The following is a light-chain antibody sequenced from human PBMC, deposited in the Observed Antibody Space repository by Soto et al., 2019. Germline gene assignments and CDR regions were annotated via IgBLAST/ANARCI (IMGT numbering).Light chain of an antibody. CDR2: NAS. Sequence: ELVLTQSPATLSLSQGARAILSYRASQSVSTFLAWFQQKPGQPPRLLIYNASNRTTGIPARFSGSVSGTDFTLTISSLEPEDFGVYYCQQRGDWPPITFGQGTRLEIK. CDR1: QSVSTF. J-gene: IGKJ5*01. CDR3: QQRGDWPPIT. V-gene: IGKV3-11*01.